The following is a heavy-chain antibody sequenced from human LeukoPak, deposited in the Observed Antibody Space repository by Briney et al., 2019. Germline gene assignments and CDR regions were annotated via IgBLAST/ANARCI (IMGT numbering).Heavy chain of an antibody. D-gene: IGHD3-22*01. CDR3: ARDSSYYYDSSGFLPRGDAFDI. V-gene: IGHV1-46*01. J-gene: IGHJ3*02. CDR1: GYTFTSYY. CDR2: INPSGGST. Sequence: GASVKVSCKASGYTFTSYYMHWVRQAPGQGLEWMGIINPSGGSTSYAQKFQGRVTMTRDMSTSTVYMELSSLRSEDTAVYYCARDSSYYYDSSGFLPRGDAFDIWGQGTMVTVSS.